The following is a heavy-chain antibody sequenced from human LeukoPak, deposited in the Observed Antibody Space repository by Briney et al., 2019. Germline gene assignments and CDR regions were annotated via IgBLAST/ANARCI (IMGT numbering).Heavy chain of an antibody. J-gene: IGHJ4*02. Sequence: GGSLRLSCVVSGIPFSDYYMNWIRQAPGKGLEWISYISSSSSYTDYADSVKGRFTISRDNAKSALYLQLNSLRLEDTAVYYCAAGTAADFWGQGTMVTVSS. V-gene: IGHV3-11*03. CDR3: AAGTAADF. CDR1: GIPFSDYY. CDR2: ISSSSSYT. D-gene: IGHD6-13*01.